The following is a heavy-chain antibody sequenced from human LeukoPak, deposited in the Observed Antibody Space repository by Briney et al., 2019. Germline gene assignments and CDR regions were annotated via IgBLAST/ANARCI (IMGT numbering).Heavy chain of an antibody. CDR1: GFTFSSYW. V-gene: IGHV3-7*01. D-gene: IGHD4-17*01. Sequence: GGSLRLSCAASGFTFSSYWMSWVRQAPGKGLEWVANIKQDGSEKYYVDSVKGRFTISRDNAKNSLYLQMNSLRAEDTAVYYCARELRPGVGYGMDVWGQGTTVTVSS. CDR2: IKQDGSEK. J-gene: IGHJ6*02. CDR3: ARELRPGVGYGMDV.